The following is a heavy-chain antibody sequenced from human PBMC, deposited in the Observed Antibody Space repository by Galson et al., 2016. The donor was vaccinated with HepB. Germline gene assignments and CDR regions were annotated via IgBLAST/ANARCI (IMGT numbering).Heavy chain of an antibody. V-gene: IGHV4-59*01. CDR2: IYDNGRT. D-gene: IGHD1-26*01. Sequence: SETLSLTCTVSGASISSYYWSWIRQPPGKGLEWIGYIYDNGRTDHNPSLKSRVTISGDTFKNQFSLNLNSVTAADTAVYYCARYSGGYFSGFDYWGLGTLVTVSS. CDR1: GASISSYY. J-gene: IGHJ4*02. CDR3: ARYSGGYFSGFDY.